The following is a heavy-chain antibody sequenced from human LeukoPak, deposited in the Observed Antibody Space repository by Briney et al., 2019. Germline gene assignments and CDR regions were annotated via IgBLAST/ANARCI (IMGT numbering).Heavy chain of an antibody. Sequence: PGGSLRLSCAASGFTFSDYYTSWIRQAPGKGLEWVSYISSSGSTIYYADSVKGRFTISRDNAKNSLYLQVNSLRAEDTAVYYCATASTVPAATFDPWGQGTLVTVSS. V-gene: IGHV3-11*01. J-gene: IGHJ5*02. D-gene: IGHD2-2*01. CDR2: ISSSGSTI. CDR1: GFTFSDYY. CDR3: ATASTVPAATFDP.